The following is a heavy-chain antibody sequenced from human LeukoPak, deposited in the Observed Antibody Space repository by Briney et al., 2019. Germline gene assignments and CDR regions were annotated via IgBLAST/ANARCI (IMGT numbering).Heavy chain of an antibody. V-gene: IGHV4-59*08. CDR2: ISNSGSA. CDR1: GGSINSYY. CDR3: ARLSGYCGSTTCYGAYYYAMDV. D-gene: IGHD2-2*01. Sequence: SETLSLTCTVSGGSINSYYWSWIRQPPGKGLEWIGYISNSGSANYKLSLKSRVPISVEPSKNRFSLKLSSVTAADTAVYYCARLSGYCGSTTCYGAYYYAMDVWGQGTTVTVSS. J-gene: IGHJ6*02.